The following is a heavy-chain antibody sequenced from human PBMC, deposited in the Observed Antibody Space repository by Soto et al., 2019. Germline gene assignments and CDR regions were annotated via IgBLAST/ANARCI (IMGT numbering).Heavy chain of an antibody. V-gene: IGHV3-23*01. Sequence: PGVSLRHSYAASGFPFSSYAMSWVRQAPGKGMEWVSAISGSGGSTYYADSVKGRFTISRDNSKNTLYLQMNSLRAEDTAVYYCANDPSRTMIVVWDYWGQGIPVTVAS. CDR2: ISGSGGST. CDR1: GFPFSSYA. D-gene: IGHD3-22*01. CDR3: ANDPSRTMIVVWDY. J-gene: IGHJ4*02.